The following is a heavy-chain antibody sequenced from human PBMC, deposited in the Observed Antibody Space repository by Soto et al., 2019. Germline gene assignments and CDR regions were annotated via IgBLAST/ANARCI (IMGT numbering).Heavy chain of an antibody. CDR3: ARQTKYCSSPSCYSTYFDY. Sequence: SETLSLTCAVYGGSFSGYYWGWIRQPPGKGLEWIGSIYHSGRTYYNPSLKSRVTISVDTSKNQFSLKLSSVTAADTAVYYCARQTKYCSSPSCYSTYFDYWGQGTMVSLSS. CDR2: IYHSGRT. CDR1: GGSFSGYY. D-gene: IGHD2-2*02. J-gene: IGHJ4*02. V-gene: IGHV4-34*01.